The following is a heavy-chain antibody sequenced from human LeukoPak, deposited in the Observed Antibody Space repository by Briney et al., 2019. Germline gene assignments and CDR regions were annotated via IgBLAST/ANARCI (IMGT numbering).Heavy chain of an antibody. CDR1: GFTFSGYG. D-gene: IGHD2-8*01. CDR2: ISSDGSNK. V-gene: IGHV3-30*18. Sequence: PGGSLRLSCAASGFTFSGYGMHWVRLAPGKGLEWVAVISSDGSNKYYADSVKGRLTISRDNSKNTLYLQMNSLRAEDTAVYYCAKPYGVRIRVFDYWGQGTLVTVSS. J-gene: IGHJ4*02. CDR3: AKPYGVRIRVFDY.